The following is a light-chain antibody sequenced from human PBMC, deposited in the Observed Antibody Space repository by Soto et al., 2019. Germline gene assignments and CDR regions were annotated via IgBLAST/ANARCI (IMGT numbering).Light chain of an antibody. CDR2: HNS. Sequence: QSALTQPPSVSGAPGQRVTISCTGSSSNIGAGYDVHWYQQLPGTAPKLLIYHNSNRPSGVPDRFSGSKSGTPASLAITGLQAEDEADYYCQSYDSSLSGSRVFGTGTKVTVL. CDR1: SSNIGAGYD. J-gene: IGLJ1*01. V-gene: IGLV1-40*01. CDR3: QSYDSSLSGSRV.